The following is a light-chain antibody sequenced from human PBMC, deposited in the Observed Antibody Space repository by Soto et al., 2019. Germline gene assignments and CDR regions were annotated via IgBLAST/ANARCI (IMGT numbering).Light chain of an antibody. CDR1: QSVSSTF. Sequence: EIVLTQSPGTLSLSPGDSATLSCRASQSVSSTFLAWYQHKPGRPPRLLIYGASSRATGIPDRFTGSGSGTDFTLTISRLEPEDSAVYYCQQYGSSPIFSFGPGTRVDI. CDR3: QQYGSSPIFS. V-gene: IGKV3-20*01. J-gene: IGKJ3*01. CDR2: GAS.